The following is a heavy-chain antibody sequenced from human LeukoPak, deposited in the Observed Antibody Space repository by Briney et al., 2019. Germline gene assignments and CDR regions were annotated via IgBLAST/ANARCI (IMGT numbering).Heavy chain of an antibody. Sequence: ASVKVSCKASGYTFTGYYMHWVRQAPGQGLEWMGWINPNSGGTSYAQKFQGRVTMTRDTSISTAYMELSRLRSDDTAVYYCARIEYSSSAGDWFDPWGQGTLVTVSS. V-gene: IGHV1-2*02. J-gene: IGHJ5*02. CDR1: GYTFTGYY. CDR2: INPNSGGT. CDR3: ARIEYSSSAGDWFDP. D-gene: IGHD6-6*01.